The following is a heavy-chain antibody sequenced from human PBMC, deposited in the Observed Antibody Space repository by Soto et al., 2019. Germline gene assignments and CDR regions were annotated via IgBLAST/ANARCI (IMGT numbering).Heavy chain of an antibody. CDR1: GFTFSSYA. CDR3: AKKPQWEPLPYYFDY. J-gene: IGHJ4*02. V-gene: IGHV3-23*01. D-gene: IGHD1-26*01. Sequence: GSLRLSCAASGFTFSSYAMSWVRQAPGKGLEWVSAISGSGGSTYYADSVKGRFTISRDNSKNTLYLQMNSLRAEDTAVYYCAKKPQWEPLPYYFDYWGQGTLVTVSS. CDR2: ISGSGGST.